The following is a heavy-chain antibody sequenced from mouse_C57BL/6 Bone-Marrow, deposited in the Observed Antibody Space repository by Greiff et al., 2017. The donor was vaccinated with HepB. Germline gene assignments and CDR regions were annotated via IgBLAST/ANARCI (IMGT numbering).Heavy chain of an antibody. D-gene: IGHD2-5*01. CDR2: IDPSDSYT. Sequence: QVQLQQPGAELVKPGASVKLSCKASGYTFTSYWMQWVKQRPGQGLEWIGEIDPSDSYTNYNQKFKGKATVTVDTSSSTAYMQLSSLTSEDSAVYYCAREHIGPYSNYPYYAMDYWGQGTSVTVSS. CDR3: AREHIGPYSNYPYYAMDY. V-gene: IGHV1-50*01. J-gene: IGHJ4*01. CDR1: GYTFTSYW.